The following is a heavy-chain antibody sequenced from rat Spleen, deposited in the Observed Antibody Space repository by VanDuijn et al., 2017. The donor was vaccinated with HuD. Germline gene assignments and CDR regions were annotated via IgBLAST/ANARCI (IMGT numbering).Heavy chain of an antibody. V-gene: IGHV5-7*01. CDR2: ISYDGSRI. CDR3: ARGTYFRH. J-gene: IGHJ2*01. Sequence: EVQLVESGGGLVQPGRSMKLSCAASGFTFSDYNMAWVRQAPKKGLEWVAIISYDGSRIYYRDSVKGRFTISRDIAKSTLYLQMNNLRSEDTATYYCARGTYFRHWGQGVMVTVSS. CDR1: GFTFSDYN. D-gene: IGHD4-6*01.